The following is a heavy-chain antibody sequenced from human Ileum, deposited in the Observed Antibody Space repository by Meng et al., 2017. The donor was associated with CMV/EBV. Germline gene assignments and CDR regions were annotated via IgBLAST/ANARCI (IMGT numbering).Heavy chain of an antibody. CDR2: ISNTGAIT. D-gene: IGHD5-12*01. CDR1: AFPFSRYA. J-gene: IGHJ4*02. Sequence: GESLMIPCVAPAFPFSRYAMSWVRQAPGRGLEWVSTISNTGAITFYADSVKGRFAIPRDNSKNTLNLQMTGLRAEDTAIYYCAGGDYGGYFHWGQGTLVTVSS. V-gene: IGHV3-23*01. CDR3: AGGDYGGYFH.